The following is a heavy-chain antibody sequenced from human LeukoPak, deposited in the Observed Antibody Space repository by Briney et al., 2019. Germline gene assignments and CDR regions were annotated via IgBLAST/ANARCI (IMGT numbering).Heavy chain of an antibody. Sequence: GASVKVSCKASGGTFSSYAISWVRQAPGQGLEWMGGIIPIFGTANYAQKFQGRVTITADESTSTAYMELSSLRSEDTAVYYCARGAPSEFGEPPIKYYYYGMDAWGQGTTVTVSS. J-gene: IGHJ6*02. D-gene: IGHD3-10*01. CDR3: ARGAPSEFGEPPIKYYYYGMDA. V-gene: IGHV1-69*13. CDR2: IIPIFGTA. CDR1: GGTFSSYA.